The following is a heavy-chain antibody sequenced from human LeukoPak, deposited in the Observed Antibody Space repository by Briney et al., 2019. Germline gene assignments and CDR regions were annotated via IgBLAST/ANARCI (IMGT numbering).Heavy chain of an antibody. V-gene: IGHV4-59*12. CDR3: AREGDSSSVGWFDP. J-gene: IGHJ5*02. CDR2: VDHTGST. CDR1: DDSITMYY. Sequence: PSETLSLTCSVSDDSITMYYWTWIRQPPGKGLEWIGYVDHTGSTNFNPSLNGRVSISRDTTKNLFSLRLSSVTAADTAVYYCAREGDSSSVGWFDPWGLGTLVTVSS. D-gene: IGHD6-13*01.